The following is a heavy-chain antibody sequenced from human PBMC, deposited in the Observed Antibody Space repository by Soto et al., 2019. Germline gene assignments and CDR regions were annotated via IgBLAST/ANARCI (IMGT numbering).Heavy chain of an antibody. CDR3: ARDERLGIRYYGMDV. D-gene: IGHD7-27*01. Sequence: GGSLRLSCAASGFTFSSYGMHWVRQAPGKGLEWVAVIWYDGSNKYYADSVKGRFTISRDNSKNTLYLQMNSLRAEDTAVYYCARDERLGIRYYGMDVWGQGTTVTVSS. J-gene: IGHJ6*02. V-gene: IGHV3-33*01. CDR2: IWYDGSNK. CDR1: GFTFSSYG.